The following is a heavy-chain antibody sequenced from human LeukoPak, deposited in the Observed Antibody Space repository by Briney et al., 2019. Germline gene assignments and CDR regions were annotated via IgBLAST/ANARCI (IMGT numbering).Heavy chain of an antibody. CDR2: ISYDGSNK. CDR1: GFTFSSYG. Sequence: GGSLRLSCAASGFTFSSYGMHWVRQAPGKGLEWVAVISYDGSNKYYADSVKGRFTISRDNSKNTLYLQMNSLRAEDTAVYYCAKPSGYDSAFDAFDIWGQGTMVTVSS. V-gene: IGHV3-30*18. CDR3: AKPSGYDSAFDAFDI. D-gene: IGHD5-12*01. J-gene: IGHJ3*02.